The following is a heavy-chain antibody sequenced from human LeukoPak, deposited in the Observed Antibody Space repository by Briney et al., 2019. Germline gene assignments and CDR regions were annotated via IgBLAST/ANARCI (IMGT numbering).Heavy chain of an antibody. J-gene: IGHJ3*02. CDR3: ARLGSSGWYRARDAFDI. V-gene: IGHV1-18*01. CDR1: GYTFTSYG. CDR2: ISAYNGNT. D-gene: IGHD6-19*01. Sequence: GVSVKVSCKASGYTFTSYGIRWVRQAPGQGLEWMGWISAYNGNTNYAQKLQGRVTMTTDTSTSTAYMELRSLRSDDTAVYYCARLGSSGWYRARDAFDIWGQGTMVTVSS.